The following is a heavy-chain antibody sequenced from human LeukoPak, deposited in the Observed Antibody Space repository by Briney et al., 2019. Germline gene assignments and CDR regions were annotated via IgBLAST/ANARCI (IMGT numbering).Heavy chain of an antibody. Sequence: GASVKVSCKVSGYTLSDLSMHWVRQAPGKGLEWMGGFHPQDGETIYAHKFQGRVIMTEDTSTDTAYMELSSLRVDDTAVYFCARSRPDETLDYWGQGTLVTVSS. CDR3: ARSRPDETLDY. J-gene: IGHJ4*02. CDR1: GYTLSDLS. V-gene: IGHV1-24*01. CDR2: FHPQDGET. D-gene: IGHD4-23*01.